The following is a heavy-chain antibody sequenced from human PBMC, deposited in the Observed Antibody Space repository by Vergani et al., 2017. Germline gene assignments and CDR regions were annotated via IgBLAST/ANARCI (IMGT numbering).Heavy chain of an antibody. D-gene: IGHD6-19*01. Sequence: QVQLVESGGGLVKPGGSLRLSCAASGFSFSDHYMTWIRQAPGKGLEWVSYISNSGNTIEYADSVKGRFSISRDNAKSSLFLQMDSLRAEDTAVYYCAKGYSSGWYGGACDYWGQGTLVTVSS. CDR2: ISNSGNTI. J-gene: IGHJ4*02. CDR3: AKGYSSGWYGGACDY. CDR1: GFSFSDHY. V-gene: IGHV3-11*01.